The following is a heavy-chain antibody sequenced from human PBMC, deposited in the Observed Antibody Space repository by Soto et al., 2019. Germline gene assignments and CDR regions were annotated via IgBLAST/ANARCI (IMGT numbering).Heavy chain of an antibody. CDR1: GFTFSSYSMN. D-gene: IGHD5-18*01. CDR3: ARHSYTAMDTFDY. J-gene: IGHJ4*02. Sequence: GSLRLSCAASGFTFSSYSMNWVRQAPGKGLEWIGSINYSRSNYYNASLKSRVTISVDSSKNQFSLMLSFVTAADTAVYYCARHSYTAMDTFDYWGQGTLVTVSS. V-gene: IGHV4-39*01. CDR2: INYSRSN.